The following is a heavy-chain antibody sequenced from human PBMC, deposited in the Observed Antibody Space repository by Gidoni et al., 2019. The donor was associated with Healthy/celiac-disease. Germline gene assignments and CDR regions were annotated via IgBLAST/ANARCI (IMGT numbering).Heavy chain of an antibody. CDR2: INPNSGGT. Sequence: QVQLVQSGAEAKKSGASVKVSCKASGYTFTGYYMHWVRQAPGQGFEWMGWINPNSGGTNYAQKFQGRVTMTRDTSISTAYMELSRLRSDDTAVYYCARAAPKHYYDSSGYYLGWGQGTLVTVSS. D-gene: IGHD3-22*01. CDR3: ARAAPKHYYDSSGYYLG. CDR1: GYTFTGYY. J-gene: IGHJ4*02. V-gene: IGHV1-2*02.